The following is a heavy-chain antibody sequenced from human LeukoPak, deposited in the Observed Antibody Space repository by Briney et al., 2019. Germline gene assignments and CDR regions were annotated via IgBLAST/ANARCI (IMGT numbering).Heavy chain of an antibody. J-gene: IGHJ5*02. V-gene: IGHV4-34*01. CDR3: ARGHDIVVVPAASWFDP. CDR2: INHSGSN. CDR1: GGSFSGYY. Sequence: SETLSLTCAVYGGSFSGYYWSWLRQPPGKGLEWFGEINHSGSNNYNPSLKSRVTISVDTSKNQFSLKLSSVTAADTAVYYCARGHDIVVVPAASWFDPWGQGTLVTVSS. D-gene: IGHD2-2*01.